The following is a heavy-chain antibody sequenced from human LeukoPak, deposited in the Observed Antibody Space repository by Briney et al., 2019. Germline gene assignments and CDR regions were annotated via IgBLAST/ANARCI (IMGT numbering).Heavy chain of an antibody. V-gene: IGHV4-59*11. Sequence: SEILSLTCAVSDDSFSSHYWTWIRQPPGKGLEWIGYISYIGSTNCNPSLKSRVTISIDTSKNQFSLKLTSVTAADTAVYYCARDLVTVTKGFDIWGQGTMVSVSS. J-gene: IGHJ3*02. CDR1: DDSFSSHY. CDR3: ARDLVTVTKGFDI. CDR2: ISYIGST. D-gene: IGHD4-17*01.